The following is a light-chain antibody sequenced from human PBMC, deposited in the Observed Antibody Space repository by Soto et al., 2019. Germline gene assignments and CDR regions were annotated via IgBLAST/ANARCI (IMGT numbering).Light chain of an antibody. J-gene: IGLJ1*01. CDR2: DVS. CDR3: CSYAGSPYV. V-gene: IGLV2-11*01. CDR1: SSDVGGYNY. Sequence: QSALTQPRSVSGSPGQSVTISCTGTSSDVGGYNYVSWYQQHPGKAPKLMIYDVSKRPSGVPDRFSGSKSGNTASLTISGPQAEDEDDYYCCSYAGSPYVFGTGTKLTVL.